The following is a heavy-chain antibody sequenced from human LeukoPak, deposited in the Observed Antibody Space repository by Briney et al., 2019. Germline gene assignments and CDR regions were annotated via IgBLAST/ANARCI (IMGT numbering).Heavy chain of an antibody. J-gene: IGHJ4*02. CDR3: AREAPGGEVDY. Sequence: ASVKVSCKASGGTFSSYAISWVRQAPGQGLEWMGRIIPIFGIANYAQKFQGRVTITADKSTSTAYMELSSLRSEDTAVYYCAREAPGGEVDYWGRGTLVTVSS. V-gene: IGHV1-69*04. CDR2: IIPIFGIA. D-gene: IGHD3-16*01. CDR1: GGTFSSYA.